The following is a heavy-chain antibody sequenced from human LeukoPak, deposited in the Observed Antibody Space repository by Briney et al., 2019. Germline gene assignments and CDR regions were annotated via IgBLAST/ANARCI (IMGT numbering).Heavy chain of an antibody. CDR3: ARDRTIQWLDDAFDI. CDR1: GFIFSSYD. D-gene: IGHD3-22*01. Sequence: GGSLRLSCATSGFIFSSYDMHWVRQAPGKGLEWVAVISYDGSNKYYADSVKGRFTISRDNSKNTLYLQMNSLKPEDTAVYYCARDRTIQWLDDAFDIWGQGTMVTVSS. J-gene: IGHJ3*02. V-gene: IGHV3-30*19. CDR2: ISYDGSNK.